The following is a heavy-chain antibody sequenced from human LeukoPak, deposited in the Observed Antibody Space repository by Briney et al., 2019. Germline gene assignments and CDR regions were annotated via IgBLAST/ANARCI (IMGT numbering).Heavy chain of an antibody. CDR2: INPNSGGT. CDR3: ARDTDSGGWYYFDY. Sequence: ASVKVSCKASGYTFTGYYMHWVRQAPGQGLEWMGWINPNSGGTNYAQKFQGRVTMTRDTSISTAYMELSRLRSDDTAVYYCARDTDSGGWYYFDYWGQGTLVTVSS. CDR1: GYTFTGYY. D-gene: IGHD6-19*01. V-gene: IGHV1-2*02. J-gene: IGHJ4*02.